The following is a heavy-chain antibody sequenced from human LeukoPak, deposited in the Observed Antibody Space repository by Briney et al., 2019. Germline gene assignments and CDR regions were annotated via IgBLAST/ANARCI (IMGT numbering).Heavy chain of an antibody. CDR3: ARALAYCGGDCYFGGGD. D-gene: IGHD2-21*02. CDR1: GFTFSSYS. CDR2: ISSSSSYI. Sequence: KPGGSLRLSCAASGFTFSSYSMNWVRQAPGKGLEWVSSISSSSSYIYYADSVKGRFTIPRDNAKNSLYLQMNSLRAEDTAVYYCARALAYCGGDCYFGGGDWGQGTLVTVSS. V-gene: IGHV3-21*01. J-gene: IGHJ4*02.